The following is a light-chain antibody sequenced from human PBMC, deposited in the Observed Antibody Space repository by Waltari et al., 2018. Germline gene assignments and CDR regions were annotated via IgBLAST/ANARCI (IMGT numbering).Light chain of an antibody. V-gene: IGLV2-11*01. J-gene: IGLJ3*02. CDR3: CSYAGSITFWV. Sequence: QSALTQPRSVSGSPGQSVTISCPGTSSDVGGYNYVSWYQHHHGKAPKLIIYDVTKRPSGVPDRFSASKSDNTASLTISGLQAEDEADYYCCSYAGSITFWVFGGGTKLTVL. CDR1: SSDVGGYNY. CDR2: DVT.